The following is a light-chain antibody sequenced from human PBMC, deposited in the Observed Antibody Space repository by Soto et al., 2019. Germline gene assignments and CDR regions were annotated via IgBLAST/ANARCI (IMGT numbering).Light chain of an antibody. CDR3: GSYTSGSPPYV. CDR2: EVN. V-gene: IGLV2-14*03. Sequence: QSALAQPASVSGSLGQSITISCTGTGRDVGLYDYVSWYQQQPGKAPKLIIYEVNKRPSGVFNRFSGSKSGNTASLTISGLQADGEADYYCGSYTSGSPPYVFGTGTKLTVL. CDR1: GRDVGLYDY. J-gene: IGLJ1*01.